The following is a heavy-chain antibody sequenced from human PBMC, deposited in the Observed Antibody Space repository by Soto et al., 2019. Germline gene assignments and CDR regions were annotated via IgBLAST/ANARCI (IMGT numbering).Heavy chain of an antibody. Sequence: SETLSLTCTVSGGSISSGDYYWSWIRQHPGKGLEWIGYIYYSGSTYYNPSLKSRVTISVDTSKNQFSLKLSSVTAADTAVYYCARVPFYGDYGRYFDDWGQGTLVTVSS. CDR2: IYYSGST. V-gene: IGHV4-31*03. CDR3: ARVPFYGDYGRYFDD. J-gene: IGHJ4*02. CDR1: GGSISSGDYY. D-gene: IGHD4-17*01.